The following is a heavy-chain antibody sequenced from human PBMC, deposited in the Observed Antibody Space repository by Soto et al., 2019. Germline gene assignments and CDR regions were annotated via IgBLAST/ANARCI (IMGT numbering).Heavy chain of an antibody. CDR3: ARPRDSSGWRGYYYYGMDV. V-gene: IGHV3-33*01. CDR2: IWYDGSNK. CDR1: GFTFSSYG. D-gene: IGHD6-19*01. Sequence: QPGGSLRLSCAASGFTFSSYGMHWVRQAPGKGLEWVAVIWYDGSNKYYADSVKGRFTISRDNSKNTLYLQMNSLRAEDTAVYYCARPRDSSGWRGYYYYGMDVWGQGTTVTVSS. J-gene: IGHJ6*02.